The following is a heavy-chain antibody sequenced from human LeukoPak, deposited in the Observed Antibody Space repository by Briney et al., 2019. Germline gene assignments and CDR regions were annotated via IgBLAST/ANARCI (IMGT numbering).Heavy chain of an antibody. V-gene: IGHV3-30*02. CDR1: GFSFSDYG. J-gene: IGHJ4*02. CDR3: AKDRKYCSTTSCPFYFDY. Sequence: PGGSLRLSCAASGFSFSDYGMHWVRQAPGKGLEWVAFVRFDESKIYYTDSVKGRFTISRDNSKNTLYLQMNSLRAEDTAVYYCAKDRKYCSTTSCPFYFDYWGQGTLVTVSS. D-gene: IGHD2-2*01. CDR2: VRFDESKI.